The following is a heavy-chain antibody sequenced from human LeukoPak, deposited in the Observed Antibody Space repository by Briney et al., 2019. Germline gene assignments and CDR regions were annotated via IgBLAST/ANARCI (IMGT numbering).Heavy chain of an antibody. V-gene: IGHV1-8*03. CDR2: MNPNSGNT. Sequence: ASVKVSCKASGYTFTDYYMHWVRQTPGQGLEWLGWMNPNSGNTGYAQKFQGRVTITADKSTSTAYMELSSLRSEDTAVYYCARGSTNPNLLDYWGQGTLVTVSS. D-gene: IGHD2-2*01. CDR1: GYTFTDYY. CDR3: ARGSTNPNLLDY. J-gene: IGHJ4*02.